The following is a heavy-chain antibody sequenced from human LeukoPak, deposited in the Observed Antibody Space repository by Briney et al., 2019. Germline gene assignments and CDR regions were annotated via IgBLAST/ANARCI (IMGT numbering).Heavy chain of an antibody. Sequence: GGSLRLSCAASGFSFTSSWMTWVRQAPGKGLEWVGRIKDRDEGETTDYAAPVKGRFTISRDDSENTLYLQMNSLKTEDTAFYYCTTRGTVTETNFDYWGQGTLVTVSS. CDR3: TTRGTVTETNFDY. V-gene: IGHV3-15*01. D-gene: IGHD4-17*01. CDR1: GFSFTSSW. CDR2: IKDRDEGETT. J-gene: IGHJ4*02.